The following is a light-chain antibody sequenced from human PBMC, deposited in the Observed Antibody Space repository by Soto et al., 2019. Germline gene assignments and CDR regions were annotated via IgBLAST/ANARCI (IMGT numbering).Light chain of an antibody. CDR1: QSISSW. J-gene: IGKJ1*01. CDR2: DAS. Sequence: DILMTQSPSTLSASVGDRVTITCRASQSISSWLAWYQQKPGKAPKLLIYDASSLASGVPSRFSGSGSGTEFTLTISSLQPDDFAPYYCQQYNSYSWTFGQGTKVEIK. CDR3: QQYNSYSWT. V-gene: IGKV1-5*01.